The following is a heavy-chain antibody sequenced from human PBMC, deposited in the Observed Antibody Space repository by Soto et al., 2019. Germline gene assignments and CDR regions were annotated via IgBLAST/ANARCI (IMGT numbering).Heavy chain of an antibody. CDR2: VFHSWTT. V-gene: IGHV4-4*02. J-gene: IGHJ2*01. Sequence: QVQLQESGPGLVKPSGTLSLTCVVSGSFISTTNWWNWVRQSPGKGLEWIGEVFHSWTTNYNPSLQSRITISIDKSTNQFSLRLNSVTAADSAVYYCARMGSGSWRGYLDLWGRGTLVTVSS. CDR1: GSFISTTNW. D-gene: IGHD6-13*01. CDR3: ARMGSGSWRGYLDL.